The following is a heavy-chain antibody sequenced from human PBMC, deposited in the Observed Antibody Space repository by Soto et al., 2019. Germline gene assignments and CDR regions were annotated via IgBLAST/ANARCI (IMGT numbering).Heavy chain of an antibody. Sequence: ASVKVSCKASGYTFTGYYMHWVRQAPGQGLEWMGWINPNSGGTNYAQKFQGRVTMTRDTSISTAYMELSRLRSDDTAVYYCARDIVVVPAARKGMDVWGQGTTVTVSS. V-gene: IGHV1-2*02. D-gene: IGHD2-2*01. CDR1: GYTFTGYY. CDR3: ARDIVVVPAARKGMDV. J-gene: IGHJ6*02. CDR2: INPNSGGT.